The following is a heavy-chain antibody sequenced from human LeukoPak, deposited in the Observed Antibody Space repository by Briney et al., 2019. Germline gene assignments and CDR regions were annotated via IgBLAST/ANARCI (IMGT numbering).Heavy chain of an antibody. J-gene: IGHJ5*02. CDR2: ISSSSSTI. D-gene: IGHD2-15*01. V-gene: IGHV3-48*01. CDR3: ARVIDGTVRS. CDR1: GFTFSSYS. Sequence: PGGSLRLSCAASGFTFSSYSMNWVRQAPGKWLEWVSYISSSSSTIYYADSVKGRFTISRDNAKNSPYLQMNSLRAEDTAVYYCARVIDGTVRSWRQGTLVTVSS.